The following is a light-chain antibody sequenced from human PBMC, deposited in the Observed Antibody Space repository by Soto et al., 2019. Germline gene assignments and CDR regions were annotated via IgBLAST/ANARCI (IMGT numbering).Light chain of an antibody. J-gene: IGLJ2*01. CDR2: EVT. V-gene: IGLV2-14*01. Sequence: QSALTQPASVSGSPGQSITISCTGTTSDVGGYNSVSWYQQHPGKAPKLMIYEVTNRPSGVSNRFSGSQSGNTASLTISGLQAEDEDYYYCYSYSSTTHVVFGGGTKLTVL. CDR3: YSYSSTTHVV. CDR1: TSDVGGYNS.